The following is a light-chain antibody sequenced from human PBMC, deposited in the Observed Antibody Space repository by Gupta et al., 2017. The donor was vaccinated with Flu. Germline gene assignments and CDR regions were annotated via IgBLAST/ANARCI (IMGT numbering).Light chain of an antibody. CDR1: QSVSSY. J-gene: IGKJ2*01. CDR2: DAS. V-gene: IGKV3-11*01. CDR3: QQRGNWPYT. Sequence: EIVLTQSPATLSLSPGEGATLSCRASQSVSSYLAWYQQKPGQAPRLLIYDASNRATGIPARFSGSGSWTDFTLTISSLEPEDFALYYCQQRGNWPYTFGQGTKLGIK.